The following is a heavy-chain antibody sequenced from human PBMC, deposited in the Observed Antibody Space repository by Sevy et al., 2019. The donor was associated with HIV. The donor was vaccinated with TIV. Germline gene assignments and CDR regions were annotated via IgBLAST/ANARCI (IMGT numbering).Heavy chain of an antibody. CDR3: ARDHVGDWGVVATAYNWFDP. D-gene: IGHD2-15*01. Sequence: SETLSLTCAVSGYSISSGYYWGWIRQPPGKGLEWIGSIYHSGSTYYNPSLKSRVTISVDTSKNRFSLKLSSVTAADTAVYYCARDHVGDWGVVATAYNWFDPWGQGTLVTVSS. CDR1: GYSISSGYY. V-gene: IGHV4-38-2*02. J-gene: IGHJ5*02. CDR2: IYHSGST.